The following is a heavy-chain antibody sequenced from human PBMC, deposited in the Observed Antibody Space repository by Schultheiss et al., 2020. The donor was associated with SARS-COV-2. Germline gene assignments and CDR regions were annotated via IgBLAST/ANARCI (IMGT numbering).Heavy chain of an antibody. J-gene: IGHJ4*02. CDR1: GFTFTTYG. D-gene: IGHD3-16*01. Sequence: GGSLRLSCAASGFTFTTYGMHWVRQAPGKGLEWVALMSYDGSNKYYADSVKGRFRISRDNSKDTLFLEMNSLRPEDTAVYYCARELGFGYDYWGQGTLVTVSS. CDR2: MSYDGSNK. CDR3: ARELGFGYDY. V-gene: IGHV3-30*03.